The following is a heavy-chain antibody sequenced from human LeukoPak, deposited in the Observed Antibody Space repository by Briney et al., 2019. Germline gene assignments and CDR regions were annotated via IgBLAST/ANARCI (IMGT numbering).Heavy chain of an antibody. Sequence: SETLSLTCAVYGGSFSGYYWSWIRQPPGKGLEWIGEINHSGSTNYTPSLKSRVTISVDTSKNQFSLKLSSVTAADTAVFYCAKRQWLVSDFDYWGQGTLVTVSS. CDR3: AKRQWLVSDFDY. V-gene: IGHV4-34*01. CDR1: GGSFSGYY. J-gene: IGHJ4*02. D-gene: IGHD6-19*01. CDR2: INHSGST.